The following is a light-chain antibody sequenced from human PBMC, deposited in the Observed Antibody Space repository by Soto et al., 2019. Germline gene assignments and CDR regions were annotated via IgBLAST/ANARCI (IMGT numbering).Light chain of an antibody. J-gene: IGKJ4*02. V-gene: IGKV1-27*01. CDR2: AAS. CDR3: PKYNSAHVT. Sequence: DIQMTQSPSSLSASVGDRVSITCRASQGISTYLAWYQQKPGKVPKLLIYAASTLQSGVPARFSSSGSGSDFTLTISSRQPEDVATYYCPKYNSAHVTFGVGTKVEIK. CDR1: QGISTY.